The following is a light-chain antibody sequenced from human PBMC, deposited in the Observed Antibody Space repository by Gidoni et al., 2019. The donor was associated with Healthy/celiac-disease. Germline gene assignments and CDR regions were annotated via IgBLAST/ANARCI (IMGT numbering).Light chain of an antibody. CDR3: QQYDNLPT. Sequence: DIQMTQSPSSLSASVGDRITITCQASQDISNYLNWYQQKPGKAPKRLIYDASNLETGVPSRFSGSGSGTDFTFTISSLQPEDIATYYCQQYDNLPTFGQXTKLEIK. CDR1: QDISNY. V-gene: IGKV1-33*01. J-gene: IGKJ2*01. CDR2: DAS.